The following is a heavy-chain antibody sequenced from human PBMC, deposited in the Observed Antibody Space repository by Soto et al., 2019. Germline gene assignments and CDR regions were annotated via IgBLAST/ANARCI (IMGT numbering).Heavy chain of an antibody. CDR3: ARDPPRAPSYDFWSRTTNYGMDV. D-gene: IGHD3-3*01. V-gene: IGHV3-30-3*01. CDR2: ISYDGSNK. CDR1: GFTFSSYA. Sequence: QVQLVESGGGVVQPGRSLRLSCAASGFTFSSYAMHWVRQAPGKGLEWVAVISYDGSNKYYADSVKGRFTISRDNSKNTLYLQMNSLRAEDTAVYYCARDPPRAPSYDFWSRTTNYGMDVWGQGTTVTVSS. J-gene: IGHJ6*02.